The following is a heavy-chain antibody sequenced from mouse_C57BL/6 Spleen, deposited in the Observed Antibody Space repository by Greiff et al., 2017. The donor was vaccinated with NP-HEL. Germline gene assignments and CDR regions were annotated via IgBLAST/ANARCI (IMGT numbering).Heavy chain of an antibody. CDR1: GYAFSSSW. Sequence: QVQLQQPGAELVKPGASVKISCKASGYAFSSSWMNWVKQRPGKGLEWIGRIYPGDGDTNYNGKFKGKATLTADKSSSTAYMQLSSLTSEDSAVYFCARLSPYYAMDYWGQGTSVTVSS. J-gene: IGHJ4*01. V-gene: IGHV1-82*01. CDR3: ARLSPYYAMDY. CDR2: IYPGDGDT.